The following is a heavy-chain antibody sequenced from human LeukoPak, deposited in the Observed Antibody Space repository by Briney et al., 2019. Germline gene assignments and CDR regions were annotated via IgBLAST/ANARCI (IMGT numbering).Heavy chain of an antibody. CDR1: GGSFSGYY. V-gene: IGHV4-4*07. J-gene: IGHJ3*02. CDR2: IYTSGST. CDR3: AREADYYDSSGYYGDAFDI. D-gene: IGHD3-22*01. Sequence: SETLSLTCAVYGGSFSGYYWSWIRQPAGKGLEWIGRIYTSGSTNYNPSLKSRVTISADTSKNQFSLKLSSVTAADTAVYYCAREADYYDSSGYYGDAFDIWGQGTMVTVSS.